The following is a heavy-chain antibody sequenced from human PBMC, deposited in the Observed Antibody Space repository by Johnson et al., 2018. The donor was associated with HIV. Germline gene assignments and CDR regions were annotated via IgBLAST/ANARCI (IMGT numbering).Heavy chain of an antibody. CDR2: IKSKTDGGTT. Sequence: VQLVESGGGVVQPGMSLRLSCAASGFTFSDYYMSWIRQAPGKGLEWVGRIKSKTDGGTTDYAAPVKGRFTISRDDSKNTLYLQMNSLKTEDTAVYYCTTEKQAPRAFDIWGQGTMVTVSS. J-gene: IGHJ3*02. CDR3: TTEKQAPRAFDI. CDR1: GFTFSDYY. V-gene: IGHV3-15*01.